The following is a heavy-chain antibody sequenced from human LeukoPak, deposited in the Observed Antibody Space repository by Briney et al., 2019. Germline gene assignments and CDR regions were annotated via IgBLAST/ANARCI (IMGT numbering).Heavy chain of an antibody. Sequence: GGSLRLSCAASGFTFSSYSMNWVRQAPGKGLEWVSYISSSSGTIYYADSVKGRFTISRDNAKNSLYLQMNSLRAEDTAVYYCARSLYSGRYYGGDYWGQGTLVTVSS. CDR2: ISSSSGTI. V-gene: IGHV3-48*01. D-gene: IGHD1-26*01. CDR1: GFTFSSYS. J-gene: IGHJ4*02. CDR3: ARSLYSGRYYGGDY.